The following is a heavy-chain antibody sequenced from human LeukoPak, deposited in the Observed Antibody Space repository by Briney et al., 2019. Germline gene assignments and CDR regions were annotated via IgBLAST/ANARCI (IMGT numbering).Heavy chain of an antibody. CDR2: ISPIFGTA. V-gene: IGHV1-69*13. CDR1: GGTFSSYA. CDR3: AREGILTGYYNNGPYYFDY. J-gene: IGHJ4*02. D-gene: IGHD3-9*01. Sequence: EASVKVSCKASGGTFSSYAISWVRQAPGQGLEWRGGISPIFGTANYAQKFQGRVTITADESTSTAYMELSSLRSEDTAVYYCAREGILTGYYNNGPYYFDYWGQGTLVTVSS.